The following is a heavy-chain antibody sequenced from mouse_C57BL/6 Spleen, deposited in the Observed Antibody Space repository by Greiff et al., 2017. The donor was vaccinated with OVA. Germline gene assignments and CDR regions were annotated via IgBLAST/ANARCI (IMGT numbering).Heavy chain of an antibody. V-gene: IGHV1-47*01. CDR2: FHPYNDDT. Sequence: VKVVESGAELVKPGASVKMSCKASGYTFTTYPIEWMKQNHGKSLEWIGNFHPYNDDTKYNEKFKGKATLTVEKSSSTVYLELSRLTSDDSAVYYCARGPIYYDYDNYFDYWGQGTTLTVSS. D-gene: IGHD2-4*01. CDR3: ARGPIYYDYDNYFDY. J-gene: IGHJ2*01. CDR1: GYTFTTYP.